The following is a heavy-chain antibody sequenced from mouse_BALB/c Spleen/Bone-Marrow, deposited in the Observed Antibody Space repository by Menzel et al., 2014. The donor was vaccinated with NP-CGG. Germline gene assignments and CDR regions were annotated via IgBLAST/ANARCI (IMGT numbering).Heavy chain of an antibody. CDR2: IRNKANGYTT. J-gene: IGHJ1*01. CDR3: ARDENVGIYWYFDV. V-gene: IGHV7-3*02. Sequence: EVQVVESGGGSVQPGGSLRLSCAPSGFTFTDYYMSWVRQPPGKALEWLGFIRNKANGYTTEYSASVKGRFTISRDNSQRILYLQMNTLRAEDSATYYCARDENVGIYWYFDVWGAGTTVIVSS. CDR1: GFTFTDYY.